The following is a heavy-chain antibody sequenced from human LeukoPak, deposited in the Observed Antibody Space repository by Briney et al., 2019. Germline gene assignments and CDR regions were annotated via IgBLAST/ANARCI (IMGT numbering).Heavy chain of an antibody. J-gene: IGHJ6*03. CDR1: GGTFSSYA. D-gene: IGHD3-3*01. CDR2: IIPIFGTA. V-gene: IGHV1-69*05. Sequence: GSSVKVSCKASGGTFSSYAVSWVRQAPGQGLEWMGGIIPIFGTANYAQKFQGRVTITTDESTSTAYMELSSLRSEDTAVYYCAREPTYYDFWSGWKVHYYYMDVWGKGTTVTVSS. CDR3: AREPTYYDFWSGWKVHYYYMDV.